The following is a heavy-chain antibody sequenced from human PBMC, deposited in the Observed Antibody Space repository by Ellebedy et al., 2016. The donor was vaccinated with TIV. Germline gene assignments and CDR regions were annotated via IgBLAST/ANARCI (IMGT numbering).Heavy chain of an antibody. D-gene: IGHD6-19*01. CDR3: ARSSSGWANTFDS. J-gene: IGHJ4*02. V-gene: IGHV3-48*04. CDR1: GFTFTTYS. CDR2: ITSSSSAF. Sequence: GESLKISCTASGFTFTTYSMNWVRQAPGKGLEWVSYITSSSSAFYYADSVQGRFTMSRDNARNSLYLQMKSLTAKETALYFCARSSSGWANTFDSWGQGTLVTVSS.